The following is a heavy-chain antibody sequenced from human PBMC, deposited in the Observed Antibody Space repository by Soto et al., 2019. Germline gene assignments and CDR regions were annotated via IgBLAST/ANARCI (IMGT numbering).Heavy chain of an antibody. CDR2: IYPGDSDT. CDR1: GYNFNTYW. V-gene: IGHV5-51*01. Sequence: LKISCKGSGYNFNTYWIGWVRQMPGKGLEWMGIIYPGDSDTRYSPSFQGQVTISADKSISTAYLQWSSLQASDTAMYYCARRTELLNWFDPWGQGTLVTVSS. D-gene: IGHD1-7*01. J-gene: IGHJ5*02. CDR3: ARRTELLNWFDP.